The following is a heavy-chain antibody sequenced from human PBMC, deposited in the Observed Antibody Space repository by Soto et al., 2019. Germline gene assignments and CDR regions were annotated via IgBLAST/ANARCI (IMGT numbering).Heavy chain of an antibody. CDR2: IYYSGST. J-gene: IGHJ3*02. CDR3: ASASSGYLADAFDI. Sequence: SETLSLTCTVPGGSISSYYWSWIRQPPGKGLEWIGYIYYSGSTNYNPSLKSRVTISVDTSKNQFSLKLSSVTAADTAVYYCASASSGYLADAFDIWGQGTMVTVSS. V-gene: IGHV4-59*01. CDR1: GGSISSYY. D-gene: IGHD3-22*01.